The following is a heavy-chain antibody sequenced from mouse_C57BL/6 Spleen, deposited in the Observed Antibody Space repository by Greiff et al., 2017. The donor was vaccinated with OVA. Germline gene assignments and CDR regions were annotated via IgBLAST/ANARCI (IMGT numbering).Heavy chain of an antibody. J-gene: IGHJ2*01. Sequence: EVKVVESGGGLVKPGGSLKLSCAASGFTFSDYGMHWVRQAPEKGLEWVAYISSGSSTIYYADTVKGRFTISRDNAKNTLFLQMTSLRSEDTAMYYCAGITTVVATDYFDYWGQGTTLTVSS. CDR2: ISSGSSTI. D-gene: IGHD1-1*01. CDR3: AGITTVVATDYFDY. V-gene: IGHV5-17*01. CDR1: GFTFSDYG.